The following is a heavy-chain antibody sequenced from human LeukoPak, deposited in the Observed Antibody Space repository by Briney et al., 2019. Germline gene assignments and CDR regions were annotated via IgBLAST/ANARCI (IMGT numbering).Heavy chain of an antibody. J-gene: IGHJ5*02. D-gene: IGHD3-10*01. Sequence: PSETLSLTCAVYGGSFSGYYWSWIRQPPGKGLEWIGEINHSGSTNYNPSLKSRVTISVDTSKNQFSLKLSSVTAADTAVYYCARGDPVLLWFGTSNWFDPWGQGILVTVSS. CDR2: INHSGST. CDR1: GGSFSGYY. V-gene: IGHV4-34*01. CDR3: ARGDPVLLWFGTSNWFDP.